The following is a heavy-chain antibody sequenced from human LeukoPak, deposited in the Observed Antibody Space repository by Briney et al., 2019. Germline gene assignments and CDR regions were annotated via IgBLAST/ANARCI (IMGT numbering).Heavy chain of an antibody. CDR2: ISSSSSYI. V-gene: IGHV3-21*01. D-gene: IGHD5-18*01. Sequence: GRSLRLSCAASGFTFSSLGMHWVRQAPGEGLEWVSSISSSSSYIYYADSVKGRFTISRDNAKNSLYLQMNSLRAEDTAVYYCARWIQLWLAFDYWGQGTLVTVSS. CDR3: ARWIQLWLAFDY. J-gene: IGHJ4*02. CDR1: GFTFSSLG.